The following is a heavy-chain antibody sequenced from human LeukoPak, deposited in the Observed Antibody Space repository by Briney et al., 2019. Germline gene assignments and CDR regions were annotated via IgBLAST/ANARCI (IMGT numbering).Heavy chain of an antibody. CDR2: ISWNSDTI. CDR3: ATNGGGDSGYGNFDY. CDR1: GFTLDDYA. J-gene: IGHJ4*02. V-gene: IGHV3-9*01. D-gene: IGHD5-12*01. Sequence: QPGRSLRLSCAVSGFTLDDYAMHWVRQVPGKGLEWVSGISWNSDTIDLADSVKGRFTISRDNAKNSLYLQMNRLRAEDTALYYCATNGGGDSGYGNFDYWGQGTLVTVSS.